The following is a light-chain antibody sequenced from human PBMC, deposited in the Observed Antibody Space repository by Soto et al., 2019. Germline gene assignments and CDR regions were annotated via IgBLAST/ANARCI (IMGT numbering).Light chain of an antibody. CDR1: TSDVDYNR. Sequence: QSVLTQPASVTGSPGQSITISCTGTTSDVDYNRVSWYQQYPGTAPKLMINEVSNRPSGVSNRFSGSKSGNTASLTISGLQAEDEADYYCCSYTSSSAVLFGGGTKVTVL. CDR2: EVS. J-gene: IGLJ2*01. CDR3: CSYTSSSAVL. V-gene: IGLV2-14*01.